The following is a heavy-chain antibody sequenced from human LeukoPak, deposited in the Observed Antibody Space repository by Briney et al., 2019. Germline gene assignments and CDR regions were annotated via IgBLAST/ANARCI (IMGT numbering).Heavy chain of an antibody. CDR2: IYHSGST. CDR3: AGYDILTGYYDY. CDR1: GGSISSGGYY. J-gene: IGHJ4*02. Sequence: SETLSLTCTVSGGSISSGGYYWSWIRQPPGKGLEWIGYIYHSGSTYYNPSLKSRVTISVDRSKNQFSLKLSSVTAADTAVYYCAGYDILTGYYDYWGQGTLVTVSS. V-gene: IGHV4-30-2*01. D-gene: IGHD3-9*01.